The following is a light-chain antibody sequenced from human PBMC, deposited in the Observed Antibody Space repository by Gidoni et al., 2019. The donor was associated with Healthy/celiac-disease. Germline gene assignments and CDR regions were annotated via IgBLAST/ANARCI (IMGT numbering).Light chain of an antibody. CDR3: QQYYSTPLT. CDR1: QSVLYSSNNKNY. J-gene: IGKJ4*01. V-gene: IGKV4-1*01. Sequence: DIVMTKSPDSLAVSLGERATINCKSSQSVLYSSNNKNYLAWYQQKPGQPPKLLISCASTRESGVPDRFSGSGSGTDFTLTISSLQAEDVAVYYCQQYYSTPLTFGGGTKVEIK. CDR2: CAS.